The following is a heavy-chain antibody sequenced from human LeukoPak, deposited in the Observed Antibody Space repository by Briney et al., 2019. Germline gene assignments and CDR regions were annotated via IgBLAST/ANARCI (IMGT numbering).Heavy chain of an antibody. CDR3: ARHRTASDY. V-gene: IGHV3-21*01. CDR1: AFTFSDYT. CDR2: ITTGSTYI. Sequence: GGSLRLSCSASAFTFSDYTMIWVRQAPGKGLEWVSCITTGSTYIYYADSVKGRFTISRDNAKNSLYLQMTSLGAEDTAVYYCARHRTASDYWGQGTLVTVSS. J-gene: IGHJ4*02. D-gene: IGHD3-16*02.